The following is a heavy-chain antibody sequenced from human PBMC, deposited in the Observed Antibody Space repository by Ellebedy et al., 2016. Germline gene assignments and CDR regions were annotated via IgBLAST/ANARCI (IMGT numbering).Heavy chain of an antibody. CDR3: ARERGLAYCSRTHCPFPVPYFDH. CDR1: GYAFTAYY. Sequence: ASVKVSXXASGYAFTAYYVHWVRLAPGQGLEWMGMINPNAGNTNYAQNFQGRVTMKRDTSTTTVYMELSRLRSEDTAVYFCARERGLAYCSRTHCPFPVPYFDHWGQGTLVTVSS. V-gene: IGHV1-46*01. D-gene: IGHD2-15*01. J-gene: IGHJ4*02. CDR2: INPNAGNT.